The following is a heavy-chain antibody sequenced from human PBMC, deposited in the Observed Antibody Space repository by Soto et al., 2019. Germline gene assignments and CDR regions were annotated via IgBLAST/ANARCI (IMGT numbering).Heavy chain of an antibody. V-gene: IGHV1-69*06. Sequence: SVKVSCKASGGTFSSYAISWVLQAPGQGLEWMGGIIPIFGTANYAQKFQGRVTITADKSTSTAYMELSSLRSEDTAVYYCAGTTVVTRGYYYGMDVWGQGTTVTVSS. CDR2: IIPIFGTA. CDR1: GGTFSSYA. CDR3: AGTTVVTRGYYYGMDV. D-gene: IGHD4-17*01. J-gene: IGHJ6*02.